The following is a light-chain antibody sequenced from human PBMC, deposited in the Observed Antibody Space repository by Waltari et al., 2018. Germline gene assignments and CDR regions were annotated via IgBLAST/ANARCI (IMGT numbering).Light chain of an antibody. CDR1: SSNFGTKA. CDR3: STWDASLSGYVV. Sequence: QSVLTQPPSASGTPGQRVTISCSGSSSNFGTKAVCWYQQLPGTAPNLLFYINTHRPSGLPGRFSGPESGPSASLAISGLRSEDEADYYCSTWDASLSGYVVFGGGTKLTVL. V-gene: IGLV1-47*02. CDR2: INT. J-gene: IGLJ2*01.